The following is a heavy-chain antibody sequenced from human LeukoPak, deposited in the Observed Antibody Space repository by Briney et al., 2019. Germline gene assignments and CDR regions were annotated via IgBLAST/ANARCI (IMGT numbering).Heavy chain of an antibody. V-gene: IGHV1-2*02. D-gene: IGHD5-24*01. Sequence: ASVKVSCKASGYTFTDYYMHWVRQAPGQGLEWIGWISPDSGRTGFAQKFEGRVTMTRDTSISTAYMELSRLGYDDTAVYYCARDTRSSYLQYYFDYWGQGTLVTVSS. J-gene: IGHJ4*02. CDR3: ARDTRSSYLQYYFDY. CDR1: GYTFTDYY. CDR2: ISPDSGRT.